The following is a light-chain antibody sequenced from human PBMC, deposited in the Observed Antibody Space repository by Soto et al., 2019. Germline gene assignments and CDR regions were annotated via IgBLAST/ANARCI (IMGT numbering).Light chain of an antibody. CDR1: QSVSRN. J-gene: IGKJ1*01. Sequence: EIVMTQSAVILSVSPGERATLSCRASQSVSRNLAWYQQKPGQAPRLLIHGASTRAATIPARFSGSGSGTEFTLTISSLQSEDFAVYYCQQYNNWPRTFGQGTKVDIK. CDR2: GAS. CDR3: QQYNNWPRT. V-gene: IGKV3-15*01.